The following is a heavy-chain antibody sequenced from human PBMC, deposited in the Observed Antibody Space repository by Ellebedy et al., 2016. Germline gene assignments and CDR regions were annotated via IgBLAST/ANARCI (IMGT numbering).Heavy chain of an antibody. CDR2: IYYSGST. D-gene: IGHD2-15*01. CDR3: ARGVGYCSGGSCYPDY. V-gene: IGHV4-39*01. Sequence: SETLSLTCTVSGGSISSSSYYWGWIRQPPGKGLEWIGSIYYSGSTYYNPSLKSRVTISVDTSKNQFSLKLSSVTAADTAVYYCARGVGYCSGGSCYPDYWGQGTLVTVSS. J-gene: IGHJ4*02. CDR1: GGSISSSSYY.